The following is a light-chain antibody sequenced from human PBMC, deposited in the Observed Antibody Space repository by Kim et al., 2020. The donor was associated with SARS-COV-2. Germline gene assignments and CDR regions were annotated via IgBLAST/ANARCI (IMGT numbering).Light chain of an antibody. V-gene: IGLV1-44*01. CDR3: AAWDDSLNDYV. Sequence: QSVLTQPPSASGTPGQSVTISCSGGRSNLIYNTVNWYQHLPGAPPKLLIHTNNQRPSGVPDRFSASKSGTSASLVISGLQFEDEADFYCAAWDDSLNDYVFGTGTKVTVL. CDR1: RSNLIYNT. J-gene: IGLJ1*01. CDR2: TNN.